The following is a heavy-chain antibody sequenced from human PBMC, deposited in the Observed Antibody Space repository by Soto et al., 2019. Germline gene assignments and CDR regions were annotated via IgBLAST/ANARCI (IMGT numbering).Heavy chain of an antibody. Sequence: QVQLVQSGAEVKEPGSSVRVSCKASGGTFDNFIMNWVRQTPGQGLEWMGGIVPMLGTPTYAEKFKGRVTISATGSTSTMYMEVTSLRSEDMAIYYCARNGTYSSSLSQYSGMDAWGQGTTVTVSS. D-gene: IGHD1-26*01. CDR3: ARNGTYSSSLSQYSGMDA. J-gene: IGHJ6*02. CDR2: IVPMLGTP. CDR1: GGTFDNFI. V-gene: IGHV1-69*01.